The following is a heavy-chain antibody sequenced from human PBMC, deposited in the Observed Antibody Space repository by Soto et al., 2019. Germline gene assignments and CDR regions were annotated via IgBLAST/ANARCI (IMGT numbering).Heavy chain of an antibody. V-gene: IGHV3-48*02. J-gene: IGHJ4*02. CDR3: ARDPGYSYPFGDY. Sequence: EVQLVESGGGLVQPGGTLRLSCAASGFTFSSYSMNWVRQAPGKGPEWVSYISSSSSTIYYADSVKGRFTISRDNAKNPLYLQMNSLRDEDTAVHYCARDPGYSYPFGDYWGQGTLVDVSS. CDR2: ISSSSSTI. CDR1: GFTFSSYS. D-gene: IGHD5-18*01.